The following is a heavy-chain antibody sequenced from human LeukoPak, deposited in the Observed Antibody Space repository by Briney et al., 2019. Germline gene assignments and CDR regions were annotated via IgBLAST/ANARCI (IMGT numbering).Heavy chain of an antibody. CDR3: AGRGTGTTLAFDY. CDR1: GYSFATYW. J-gene: IGHJ4*02. Sequence: PGESLKISCKGSGYSFATYWIGWVRQMPGKGLEWMGIIYPGDSDTRYSPSFQGQVTISADKSISTAYLQWSSLKASDTAMYYCAGRGTGTTLAFDYWGQGTLVTVSS. CDR2: IYPGDSDT. D-gene: IGHD1-1*01. V-gene: IGHV5-51*01.